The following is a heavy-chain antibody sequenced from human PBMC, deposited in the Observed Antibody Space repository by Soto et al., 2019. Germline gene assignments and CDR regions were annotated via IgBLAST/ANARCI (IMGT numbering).Heavy chain of an antibody. CDR3: ARWEDIVVVVAAKWGDY. D-gene: IGHD2-15*01. V-gene: IGHV1-18*01. CDR2: ISAYNGHT. Sequence: QVQLVQSGAEVKKPGASVKVSCKASGYTFTSYGISWVRQAPGQGLEWMGWISAYNGHTNYEQKLQGRVTMTTDTSTSTAYMELRSLRSDDTAVYYCARWEDIVVVVAAKWGDYWGQGTLVTVSS. J-gene: IGHJ4*02. CDR1: GYTFTSYG.